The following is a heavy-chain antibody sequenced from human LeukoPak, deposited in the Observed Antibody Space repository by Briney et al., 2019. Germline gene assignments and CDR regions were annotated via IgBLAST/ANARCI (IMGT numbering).Heavy chain of an antibody. V-gene: IGHV3-74*01. CDR3: ARDMTGPLDY. CDR2: INVDGGTT. J-gene: IGHJ4*02. CDR1: GFTFSSYW. Sequence: PGGSLRLSCEAPGFTFSSYWMHWVRQAPGKGLVWISRINVDGGTTDYADSVGGRFTISRDNAKNTLYLQMNNLRAEDTAVYYCARDMTGPLDYWGQGTLVTASS. D-gene: IGHD1-20*01.